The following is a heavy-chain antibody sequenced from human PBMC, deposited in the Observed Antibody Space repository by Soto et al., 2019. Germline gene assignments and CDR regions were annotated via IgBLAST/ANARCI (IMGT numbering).Heavy chain of an antibody. Sequence: EVQLLESGGGLVQPGGSLRLSCAASGFTFSSYAMSWVRQAPGKGLDWVSAISVSVGSTYYADSVKGRFTISRDNSKNTLYLQMKRLRAEDTAVYYCAKVERAVAGIIDWGQGTLVTVSS. CDR1: GFTFSSYA. CDR2: ISVSVGST. CDR3: AKVERAVAGIID. J-gene: IGHJ4*02. V-gene: IGHV3-23*01. D-gene: IGHD6-19*01.